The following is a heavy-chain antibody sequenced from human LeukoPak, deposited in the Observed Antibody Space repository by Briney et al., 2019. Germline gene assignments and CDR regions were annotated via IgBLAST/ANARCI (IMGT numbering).Heavy chain of an antibody. CDR2: ISSSGTYT. CDR1: GFTLRDYY. D-gene: IGHD5-24*01. V-gene: IGHV3-11*06. J-gene: IGHJ4*02. CDR3: ASGIRDGYSIFDY. Sequence: PRGSLRLSCAASGFTLRDYYMTWIRQAPGKGLEWVSCISSSGTYTDYADSVKGRFTISRDNAKNSLYLQINSLRAEDTAVYYCASGIRDGYSIFDYGGQGARVTVSS.